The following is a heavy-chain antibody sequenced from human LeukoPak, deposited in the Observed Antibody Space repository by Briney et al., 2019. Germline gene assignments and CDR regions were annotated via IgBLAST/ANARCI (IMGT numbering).Heavy chain of an antibody. J-gene: IGHJ6*03. CDR1: GGSFSGYY. CDR2: INHSGST. CDR3: ARGGKMGVLYYYYYYMDV. Sequence: SETLSLTCAVYGGSFSGYYWSWIRQPPGKGLEWIGEINHSGSTNYNPSLKSRVTISVDTSKNQFSLKLSSVTAADTAVDYCARGGKMGVLYYYYYYMDVWGKGTTVTVSS. D-gene: IGHD3-10*01. V-gene: IGHV4-34*01.